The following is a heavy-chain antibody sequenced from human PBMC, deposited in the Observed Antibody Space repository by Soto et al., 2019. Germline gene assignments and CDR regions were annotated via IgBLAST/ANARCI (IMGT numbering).Heavy chain of an antibody. CDR3: VRGSAPQA. Sequence: QLQMQESGPGLVKPSETLSLTCTVSGDSISSRSYYWGWVRQPPGKGLEWIGSVYYSVSTYYNPSLKSRVTISVDTSKNPLSLKLTSMTAADTAVYYCVRGSAPQAWGQGTLVTVSS. CDR1: GDSISSRSYY. J-gene: IGHJ5*02. CDR2: VYYSVST. V-gene: IGHV4-39*02.